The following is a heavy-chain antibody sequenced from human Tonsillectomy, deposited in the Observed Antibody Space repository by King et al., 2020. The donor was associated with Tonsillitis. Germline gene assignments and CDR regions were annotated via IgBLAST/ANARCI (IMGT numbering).Heavy chain of an antibody. J-gene: IGHJ6*02. D-gene: IGHD5-12*01. CDR3: TRDLVVVGYEGYYYYNMDV. CDR2: IKQDGSEK. Sequence: DVQLVESGGGLVQPGGSLRLSCAASGFTFSSYWMSWVRQAPGKGLDWVANIKQDGSEKYYVDSVKGRFTISRDNAKNSLYLQMNSLRAEDTAVYYCTRDLVVVGYEGYYYYNMDVWGQGTTVTVSS. V-gene: IGHV3-7*01. CDR1: GFTFSSYW.